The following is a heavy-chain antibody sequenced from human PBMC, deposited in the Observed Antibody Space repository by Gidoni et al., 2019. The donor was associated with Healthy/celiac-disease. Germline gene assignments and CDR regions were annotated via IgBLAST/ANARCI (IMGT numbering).Heavy chain of an antibody. CDR3: ARVMNGSGSYYKPKGGMDV. CDR2: IIPIFGTA. J-gene: IGHJ6*04. Sequence: QVQLVQSGAEVKKPGSSVKVSCKASGGPFSSYAISWVRQAPGQGLEWMGGIIPIFGTANYAQKFQGRVTITADESTSTAYMELSSLRSEDTAVYYCARVMNGSGSYYKPKGGMDVWGKGTTVTVSS. D-gene: IGHD3-10*01. V-gene: IGHV1-69*01. CDR1: GGPFSSYA.